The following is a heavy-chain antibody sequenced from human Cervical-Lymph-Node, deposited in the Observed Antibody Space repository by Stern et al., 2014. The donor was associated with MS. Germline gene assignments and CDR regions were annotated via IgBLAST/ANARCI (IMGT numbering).Heavy chain of an antibody. J-gene: IGHJ4*02. V-gene: IGHV3-33*01. CDR1: GFSFNRYA. CDR3: ASAYSSSHYYFDY. D-gene: IGHD6-13*01. CDR2: ICYDGSNP. Sequence: VQLVESGGGVVQPGRSLRLSCAASGFSFNRYAMHWVRQAPGKGLEWVALICYDGSNPYYADSVTGRFTISRDNFKNTLYLQMNSLRAEDTAVYYCASAYSSSHYYFDYWGQGTLVTVSS.